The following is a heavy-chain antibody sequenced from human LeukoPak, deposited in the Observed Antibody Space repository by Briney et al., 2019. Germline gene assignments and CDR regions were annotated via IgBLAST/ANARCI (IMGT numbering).Heavy chain of an antibody. D-gene: IGHD1-1*01. CDR1: GGSISSSSYY. Sequence: SETLSLTCTVSGGSISSSSYYWGWIRQPPGKGLEWIGSIYYSGSTYYNPSLKSRVTISVDTSKNQFSLKLSSVTAADTAVYYCARARNWNDGKFDYWGQGTLVTVSS. J-gene: IGHJ4*02. V-gene: IGHV4-39*07. CDR2: IYYSGST. CDR3: ARARNWNDGKFDY.